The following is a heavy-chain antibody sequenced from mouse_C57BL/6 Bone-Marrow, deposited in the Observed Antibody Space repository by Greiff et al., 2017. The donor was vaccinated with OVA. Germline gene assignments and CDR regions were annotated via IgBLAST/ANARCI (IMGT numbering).Heavy chain of an antibody. CDR3: ARGYDGAWFAD. V-gene: IGHV5-2*01. D-gene: IGHD2-14*01. CDR1: EYEFPSHD. J-gene: IGHJ3*01. Sequence: EVQVVESGGGLVQPGESLKLSCESNEYEFPSHDMSWVRKTPEKRLELVSALTRSCVLPSSPAPMERRFIISRDNTKKILYLQMSSLRSEDTASYYCARGYDGAWFADWGQGTLVTVSA. CDR2: LTRSCVLP.